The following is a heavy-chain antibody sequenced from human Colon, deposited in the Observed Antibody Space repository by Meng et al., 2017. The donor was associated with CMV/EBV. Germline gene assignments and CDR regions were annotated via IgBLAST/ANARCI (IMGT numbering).Heavy chain of an antibody. CDR3: AYTDLEYCSGGSCYSFEH. CDR1: LPSGGVG. J-gene: IGHJ4*02. CDR2: LYWDDDQ. D-gene: IGHD2-15*01. Sequence: LPSGGVGVGWVRQPPGKTLEWLTLLYWDDDQRYSPSLETRLTITKDTSKNQVVLTMTNMDPVDTATYYCAYTDLEYCSGGSCYSFEHWGQGILVTVSS. V-gene: IGHV2-5*02.